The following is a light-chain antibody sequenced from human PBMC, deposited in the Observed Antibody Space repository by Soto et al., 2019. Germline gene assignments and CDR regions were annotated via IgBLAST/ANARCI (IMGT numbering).Light chain of an antibody. CDR1: SSDVGGYNY. CDR2: AVD. Sequence: QSALTQPPSASGSPGQSVTISCTGTSSDVGGYNYVSWYKQHPVTVPSLLIYAVDKRPSGVPDRFSGSKSGNTASLTVSGIQAEDEADYYCSSYVGCNTLLFGGGTKLTVL. CDR3: SSYVGCNTLL. V-gene: IGLV2-8*01. J-gene: IGLJ3*02.